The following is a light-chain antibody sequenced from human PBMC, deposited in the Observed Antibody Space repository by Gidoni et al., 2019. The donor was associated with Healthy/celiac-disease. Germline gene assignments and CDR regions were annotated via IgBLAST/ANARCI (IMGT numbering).Light chain of an antibody. J-gene: IGLJ3*02. CDR3: QTWGTGIRV. CDR1: SGHSSYA. V-gene: IGLV4-69*01. Sequence: QLVLPKSPSASASLGAPVKLTCTLSSGHSSYAIAWHQQQPEKGPRYLMKLNSDGSHSKGDGIPDRFSGSSSGAERYLTISSLQSEDEADYYCQTWGTGIRVFGGGTKLTVL. CDR2: LNSDGSH.